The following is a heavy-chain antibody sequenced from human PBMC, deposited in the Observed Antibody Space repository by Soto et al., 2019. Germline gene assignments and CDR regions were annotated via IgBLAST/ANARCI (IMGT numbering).Heavy chain of an antibody. J-gene: IGHJ4*02. CDR1: GDSVSSNNY. V-gene: IGHV4-4*02. D-gene: IGHD5-18*01. CDR2: ISHSGSA. Sequence: SETLSLTCAVSGDSVSSNNYWTWVRQPPREGLEWIGEISHSGSAIYNPSLESRVTISLDKSRNHFSLILSSVTAADTAVYYCARNRAYSQGDWGQGTLVTVSS. CDR3: ARNRAYSQGD.